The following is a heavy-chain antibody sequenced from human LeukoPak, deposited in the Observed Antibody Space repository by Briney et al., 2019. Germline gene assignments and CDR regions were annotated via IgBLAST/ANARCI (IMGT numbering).Heavy chain of an antibody. CDR3: ASNYYDSSGYYPQFDY. Sequence: ASLKVSCKASGVTFRSYAISWVRQAPGNGLEWMGTVISIFGTATDAQKFQGRVTITTDDATSTAYMELSSLRSEDTAVYYCASNYYDSSGYYPQFDYWGQGNLVTVSS. D-gene: IGHD3-22*01. J-gene: IGHJ4*02. CDR1: GVTFRSYA. V-gene: IGHV1-69*05. CDR2: VISIFGTA.